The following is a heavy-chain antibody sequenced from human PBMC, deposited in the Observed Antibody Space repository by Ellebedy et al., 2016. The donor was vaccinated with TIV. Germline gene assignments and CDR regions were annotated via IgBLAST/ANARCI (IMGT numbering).Heavy chain of an antibody. Sequence: GESLKISCAASGFTFSSYSMNWVRQAPGKGLEWVSYISSSGSSVYYADSVKGRFTISRDNANNSLFLQMNSLRAEDTAVYYCARGGAYYYGSGSYTSDYYYMDVWGKGATVTVSS. V-gene: IGHV3-48*04. CDR1: GFTFSSYS. CDR2: ISSSGSSV. D-gene: IGHD3-10*01. J-gene: IGHJ6*03. CDR3: ARGGAYYYGSGSYTSDYYYMDV.